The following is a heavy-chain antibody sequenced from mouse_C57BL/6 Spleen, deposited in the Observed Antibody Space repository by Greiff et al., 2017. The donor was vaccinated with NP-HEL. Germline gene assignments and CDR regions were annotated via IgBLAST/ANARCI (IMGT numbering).Heavy chain of an antibody. CDR1: GYSITSGYY. CDR2: ISYDGSN. CDR3: ASHGDRGSFDY. V-gene: IGHV3-6*01. Sequence: EVQLVESGPGLVKPSPSLSLTCSVTGYSITSGYYCNWIRQFPGNKLEWMGYISYDGSNNYNPSLKNRISITRDTSKNQFCLKLNSVTTEDTATYYCASHGDRGSFDYWGQGTTLTVSS. J-gene: IGHJ2*01. D-gene: IGHD3-3*01.